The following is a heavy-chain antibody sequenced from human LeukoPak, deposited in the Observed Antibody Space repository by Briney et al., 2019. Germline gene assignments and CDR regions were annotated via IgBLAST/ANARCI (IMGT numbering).Heavy chain of an antibody. D-gene: IGHD3-10*01. V-gene: IGHV3-23*01. Sequence: PGGSLRLSCATSGFAFRNYDMSWVRQAAGKGLEWVSTISGSGTSTYYADSVKGRFTISRDNAKNTLYLQMNSLRAEDTAVYYCAREATVVRGNTIDPWGQGTLVTVSS. CDR2: ISGSGTST. CDR3: AREATVVRGNTIDP. CDR1: GFAFRNYD. J-gene: IGHJ5*02.